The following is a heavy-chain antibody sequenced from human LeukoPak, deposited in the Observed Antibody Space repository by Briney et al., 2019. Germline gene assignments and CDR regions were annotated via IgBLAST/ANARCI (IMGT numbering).Heavy chain of an antibody. J-gene: IGHJ6*02. V-gene: IGHV4-4*02. CDR1: GGSIGSSNW. CDR2: IYHSGST. Sequence: SETLSLTCAVSGGSIGSSNWWSWVRQPPGKGLEWIGEIYHSGSTNYNPSLKSRVTISVDKSKNQFSLKLSSVTAADTAVYYCARNPIVVVPAAIERVLYYYYGMDVWGQGTTVTVSS. D-gene: IGHD2-2*02. CDR3: ARNPIVVVPAAIERVLYYYYGMDV.